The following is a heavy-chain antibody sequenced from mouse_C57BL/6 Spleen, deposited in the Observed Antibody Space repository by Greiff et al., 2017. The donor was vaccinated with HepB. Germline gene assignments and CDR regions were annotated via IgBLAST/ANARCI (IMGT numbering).Heavy chain of an antibody. V-gene: IGHV5-17*01. J-gene: IGHJ2*01. Sequence: EVMLVESGGGLVKPGGSLKLSCAASGFTFSDYGMHWVRQAPEKGLEWVAYISSGSSTIYYADTVKGRFTISRDNAKNTLFLQMTSLRSEDTAMYYCARGGDTHFDYWGQGTTLTVSS. CDR2: ISSGSSTI. CDR1: GFTFSDYG. CDR3: ARGGDTHFDY. D-gene: IGHD5-1-1*01.